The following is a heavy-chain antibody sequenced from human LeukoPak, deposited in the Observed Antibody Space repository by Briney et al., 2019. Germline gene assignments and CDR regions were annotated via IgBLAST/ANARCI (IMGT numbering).Heavy chain of an antibody. J-gene: IGHJ5*02. V-gene: IGHV4-39*07. CDR2: IYYSGST. D-gene: IGHD3-3*01. Sequence: SETLSLTCTVSGGSISSSSYYWGWIRQPPGKGLEGIGSIYYSGSTYYNPSLKSRVTISVDTSKNQFSLKLSSVTAADTDVYYCARDSKPYYDFWSGYYQNWFDPWGQGTLVTVSS. CDR1: GGSISSSSYY. CDR3: ARDSKPYYDFWSGYYQNWFDP.